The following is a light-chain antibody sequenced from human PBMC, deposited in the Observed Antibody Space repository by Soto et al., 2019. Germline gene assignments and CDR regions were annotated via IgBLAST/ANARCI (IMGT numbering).Light chain of an antibody. J-gene: IGKJ1*01. CDR1: QDIRDH. Sequence: DFQMTQSPSSLSASVGDRVTITCRASQDIRDHLAWYQHKPGKVPKLLIYEASTLQSGVPSRFSGGGSGTDFSLTITSLQPEDVATYYCQKYHTTPRSLGQGTRVELK. V-gene: IGKV1-27*01. CDR3: QKYHTTPRS. CDR2: EAS.